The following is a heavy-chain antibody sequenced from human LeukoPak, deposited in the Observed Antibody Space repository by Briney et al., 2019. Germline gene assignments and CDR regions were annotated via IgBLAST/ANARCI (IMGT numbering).Heavy chain of an antibody. CDR3: AKELPRVVVVPAAMNDY. D-gene: IGHD2-2*01. V-gene: IGHV3-30*02. CDR2: IRYDGSNK. J-gene: IGHJ4*02. Sequence: GGSLRLSCAASGFTFSSYGMHWVRQAPGKGLERVAFIRYDGSNKYYADSVKGRFPISRDNSKNTLYLQMNSLRAEDTAVYYCAKELPRVVVVPAAMNDYWGQGTLVTVSS. CDR1: GFTFSSYG.